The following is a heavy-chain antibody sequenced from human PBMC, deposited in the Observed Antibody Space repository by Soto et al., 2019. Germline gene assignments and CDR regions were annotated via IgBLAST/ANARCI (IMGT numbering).Heavy chain of an antibody. CDR3: ERDEMITFGGVIVSGFGYYYMDV. V-gene: IGHV3-48*01. CDR1: GFTFSSYA. J-gene: IGHJ6*03. D-gene: IGHD3-16*02. CDR2: ISSSSSTI. Sequence: GGSLRLSCAASGFTFSSYAMHWVRQAPGKGLEWVSYISSSSSTIYYADSVKGRFTISRDNAKNSLYLQMNSLRAEDTAVYYCERDEMITFGGVIVSGFGYYYMDVWGKGTTVTVSS.